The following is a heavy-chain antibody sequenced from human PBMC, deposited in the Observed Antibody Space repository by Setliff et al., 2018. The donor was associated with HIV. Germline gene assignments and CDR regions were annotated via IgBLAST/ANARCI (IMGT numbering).Heavy chain of an antibody. D-gene: IGHD6-13*01. CDR2: IIPNSGGT. CDR3: ARIPGSSWYNGFDI. J-gene: IGHJ3*02. V-gene: IGHV1-2*06. Sequence: GASVKVSCKASGYTFTAYYIHWVRQAPGQGLEWMGRIIPNSGGTNYAQKFQDRVTMTRDTSISTAYMELSSLRSEDTAVYYCARIPGSSWYNGFDIWGQGTMVTVSS. CDR1: GYTFTAYY.